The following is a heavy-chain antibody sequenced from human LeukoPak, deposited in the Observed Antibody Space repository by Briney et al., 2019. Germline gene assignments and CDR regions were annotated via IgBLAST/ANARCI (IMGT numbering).Heavy chain of an antibody. J-gene: IGHJ4*02. CDR3: ARAPMIAVAGLIDY. Sequence: GASVKVSCKASGYTLTSYGISWVRQAPGQGLEWMGWISAYNGNTNYAQKLQGRVTMTTDTSTSTAYMELRSLRSDDTAVYYCARAPMIAVAGLIDYWGQGTLVTVSS. CDR1: GYTLTSYG. V-gene: IGHV1-18*01. D-gene: IGHD6-19*01. CDR2: ISAYNGNT.